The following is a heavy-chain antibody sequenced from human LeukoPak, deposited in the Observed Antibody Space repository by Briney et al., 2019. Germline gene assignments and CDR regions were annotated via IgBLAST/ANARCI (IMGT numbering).Heavy chain of an antibody. CDR2: ISYDGSNK. CDR1: GFTFSSYA. J-gene: IGHJ1*01. D-gene: IGHD2-21*02. Sequence: GGSLRLSCAASGFTFSSYAMHWVRQAPGKGLEWVAVISYDGSNKYYADSVKGRFTISRDNSKNTLYLQMNSLRAEDTAVYYCARLYCGGDCYSGYFQHWGQGTLVTVSS. V-gene: IGHV3-30-3*01. CDR3: ARLYCGGDCYSGYFQH.